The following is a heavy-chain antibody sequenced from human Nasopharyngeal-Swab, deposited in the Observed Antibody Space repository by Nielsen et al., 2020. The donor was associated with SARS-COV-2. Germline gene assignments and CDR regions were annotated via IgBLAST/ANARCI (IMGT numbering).Heavy chain of an antibody. CDR1: GFTFSSHW. CDR2: ISSDGRTT. Sequence: GESLKISCAASGFTFSSHWMHWVRQGPGEGLVWLSRISSDGRTTNYADSVKGRFSISRDNSKNTLHLQMNSPTDGDTAVYYCARGPSTANFYAGDYWGQGTLVTVSS. V-gene: IGHV3-74*01. J-gene: IGHJ4*02. CDR3: ARGPSTANFYAGDY. D-gene: IGHD2/OR15-2a*01.